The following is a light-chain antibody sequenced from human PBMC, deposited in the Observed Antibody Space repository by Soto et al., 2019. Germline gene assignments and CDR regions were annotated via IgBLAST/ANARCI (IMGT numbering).Light chain of an antibody. J-gene: IGKJ2*01. Sequence: EIVLTQSPGTLSLSPGERATLSCRASQSVSSSYLAWYQQKPGQAPRLLIYCASSRATGIPDRFSGSGSGTDFTLTISRLEPEDFAVYYCQQYCSSPRYTLGQGTEMEIK. CDR1: QSVSSSY. CDR2: CAS. V-gene: IGKV3-20*01. CDR3: QQYCSSPRYT.